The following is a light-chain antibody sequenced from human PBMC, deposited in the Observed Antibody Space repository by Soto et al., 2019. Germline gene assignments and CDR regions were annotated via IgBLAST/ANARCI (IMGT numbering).Light chain of an antibody. J-gene: IGKJ4*01. CDR2: DAS. CDR3: QKRSNWPLT. V-gene: IGKV3-11*01. Sequence: EIVLTQSPATLSLSPGERATLSCRASQSVSSYLAWYQQKPGQAPRLLIYDASNRATGIPARFSGSGSGTDFSLNISSLEPEDFAVYYCQKRSNWPLTYGGGTKGEIK. CDR1: QSVSSY.